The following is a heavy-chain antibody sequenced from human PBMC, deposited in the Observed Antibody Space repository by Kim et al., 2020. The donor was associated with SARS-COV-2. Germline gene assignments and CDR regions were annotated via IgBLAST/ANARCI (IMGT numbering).Heavy chain of an antibody. V-gene: IGHV3-30*04. CDR2: ISYDGSNK. Sequence: GGSPRLSCAASGFTFSSYAMHWVRQAPGKGLEWVAVISYDGSNKYYADSVKGRFTISRDNSKNTLYLQMNSLRAEDTAVYYCASGAAVYYFDYWGQGTLVTVSS. J-gene: IGHJ4*02. CDR1: GFTFSSYA. CDR3: ASGAAVYYFDY. D-gene: IGHD6-13*01.